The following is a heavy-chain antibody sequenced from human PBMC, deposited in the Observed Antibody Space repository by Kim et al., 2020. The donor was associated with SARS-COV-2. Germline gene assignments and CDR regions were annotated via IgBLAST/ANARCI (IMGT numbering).Heavy chain of an antibody. Sequence: GESLKISCKGSGYSFTSYWIGWVRQMPGKGLEWMGIIYPGDSDTRYSPSFQGQVTISADKSISTAYLQWSSLKASDTAMYYCARFSRTGYSSSWYSSTLYYGMDVWGQGTTVTVSS. CDR2: IYPGDSDT. J-gene: IGHJ6*02. D-gene: IGHD6-13*01. CDR1: GYSFTSYW. CDR3: ARFSRTGYSSSWYSSTLYYGMDV. V-gene: IGHV5-51*01.